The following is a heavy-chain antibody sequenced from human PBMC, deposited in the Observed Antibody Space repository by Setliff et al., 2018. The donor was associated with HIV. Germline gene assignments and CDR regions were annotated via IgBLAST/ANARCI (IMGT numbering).Heavy chain of an antibody. V-gene: IGHV3-7*01. D-gene: IGHD3-10*01. CDR1: GFTISNYW. Sequence: QPGGSLRLSCAASGFTISNYWMTWVRQAPGKGLEWVANIKQDGSEKYYVDSVKGRFTISRDNAKNSLYLQMNSLRAEDTAVYYCARLQVVRGVIIGDYYDYWGRGTLVTVSS. CDR3: ARLQVVRGVIIGDYYDY. J-gene: IGHJ4*02. CDR2: IKQDGSEK.